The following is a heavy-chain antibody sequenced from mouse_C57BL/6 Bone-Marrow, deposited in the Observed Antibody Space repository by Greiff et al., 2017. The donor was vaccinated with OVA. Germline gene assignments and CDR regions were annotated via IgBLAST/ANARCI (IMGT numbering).Heavy chain of an antibody. CDR2: ISDGGSYT. CDR3: ARDFYLY. CDR1: GFTFSSYA. Sequence: EVQGVESGGGLVKPGGSLKLSCAASGFTFSSYAMSWVRQTPEKRLEWVATISDGGSYTYYPDNVKGRFTISRDNAKNNLYLQMSHLKSEDTAMYYCARDFYLYWGQGTSVTVSS. V-gene: IGHV5-4*01. J-gene: IGHJ4*01. D-gene: IGHD5-5*01.